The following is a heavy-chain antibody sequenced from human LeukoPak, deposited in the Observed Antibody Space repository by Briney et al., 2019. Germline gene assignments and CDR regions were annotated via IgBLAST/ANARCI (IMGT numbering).Heavy chain of an antibody. D-gene: IGHD6-19*01. V-gene: IGHV4-34*01. J-gene: IGHJ4*02. Sequence: SETLSLTCAVYGGSFSGYYWSWIRQPPGKGLEWIGEINHSGSTNYNPSLKSRVTISVDTSKNQFSLKLSSVTAADTAVYYCASIAATTIAVVGADFDYWGQGTLVTVSS. CDR3: ASIAATTIAVVGADFDY. CDR2: INHSGST. CDR1: GGSFSGYY.